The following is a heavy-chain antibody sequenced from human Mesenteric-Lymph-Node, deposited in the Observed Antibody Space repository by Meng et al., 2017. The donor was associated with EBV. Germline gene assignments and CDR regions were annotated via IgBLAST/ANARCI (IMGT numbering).Heavy chain of an antibody. D-gene: IGHD2-15*01. J-gene: IGHJ5*02. CDR1: GGSISTGGYY. CDR3: ARGIADSWFDP. V-gene: IGHV4-30-4*01. CDR2: IYYTGTT. Sequence: QVQLQESGPGLVKPSQTRYLTFDVSGGSISTGGYYWTWIRQPPGKGLVWIAYIYYTGTTYYNPSLKSRVTISVDTSKNQFSLKLNSVTAADTAVYYCARGIADSWFDPWGQGALVTVSS.